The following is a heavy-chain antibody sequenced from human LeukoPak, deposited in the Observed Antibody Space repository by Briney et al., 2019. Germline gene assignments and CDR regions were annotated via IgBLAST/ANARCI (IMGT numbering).Heavy chain of an antibody. CDR1: GFTFSSYE. J-gene: IGHJ6*02. Sequence: GGSLRLSYAASGFTFSSYEMNWVRQAPGKGLEWVSYISSSGSTIYYADSVKGRFTISRDNAKNSLYLQMNSLRAEDTAVYYCARDWIVVVPAAILNYYYYGMDVWGQGTTVTVSS. V-gene: IGHV3-48*03. CDR2: ISSSGSTI. D-gene: IGHD2-2*02. CDR3: ARDWIVVVPAAILNYYYYGMDV.